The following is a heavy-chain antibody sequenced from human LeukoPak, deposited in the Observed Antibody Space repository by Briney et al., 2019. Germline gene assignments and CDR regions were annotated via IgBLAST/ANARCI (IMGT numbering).Heavy chain of an antibody. Sequence: ASVKVSCKASGYTFTSYGISWVRQAPGQGLEWMGWISAYNGNTNYAQKFQGRVTMTRDTSISTAYMELSRLRSDDTAVYYCARVLAAPWNPVDYWGQGTLVTVSS. CDR2: ISAYNGNT. CDR3: ARVLAAPWNPVDY. CDR1: GYTFTSYG. D-gene: IGHD1-1*01. V-gene: IGHV1-18*01. J-gene: IGHJ4*02.